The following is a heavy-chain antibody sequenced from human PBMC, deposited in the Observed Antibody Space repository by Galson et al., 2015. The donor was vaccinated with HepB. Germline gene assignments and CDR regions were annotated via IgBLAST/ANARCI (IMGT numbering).Heavy chain of an antibody. J-gene: IGHJ6*02. D-gene: IGHD5-12*01. CDR2: INAGNGNT. CDR3: ASGWLRFPRLSGPPYYGMDV. Sequence: SVKVSCKASGYTFTSYAMHWVRQATGQRLEWMGWINAGNGNTKYSQKFQGRVTITRDTSASTAYMELSSLRSEDTAVYYCASGWLRFPRLSGPPYYGMDVWGQGTTVTVSS. CDR1: GYTFTSYA. V-gene: IGHV1-3*01.